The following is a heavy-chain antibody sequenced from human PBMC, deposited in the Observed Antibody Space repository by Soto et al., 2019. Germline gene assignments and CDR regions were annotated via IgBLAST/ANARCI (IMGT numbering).Heavy chain of an antibody. J-gene: IGHJ6*03. CDR2: IYYSGST. D-gene: IGHD1-20*01. Sequence: QLQLQESGPGLVKPSETLSLSCTVSGGSISSSSYYWGWIGQPPGKGLEWIGSIYYSGSTYYNPSLKSRVTISVDTSNNQFALKLSSVTAAETAVYYCARITGGYYYYYYLDVWGKGTTVSVSS. CDR3: ARITGGYYYYYYLDV. CDR1: GGSISSSSYY. V-gene: IGHV4-39*01.